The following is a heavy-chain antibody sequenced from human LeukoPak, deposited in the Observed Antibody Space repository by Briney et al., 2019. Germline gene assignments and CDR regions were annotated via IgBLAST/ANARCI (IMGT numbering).Heavy chain of an antibody. J-gene: IGHJ4*02. V-gene: IGHV3-23*01. CDR3: AKAIASVAVPAATTDY. Sequence: GGSLRLSCAASGFTFSSYAMSWVRQAPGKGLDWVSAISGSGGSTYYADSVKGRFTISRDNSKNTLYLQMNSLRAEDTAVYYCAKAIASVAVPAATTDYWGQGTLVTVSS. CDR1: GFTFSSYA. CDR2: ISGSGGST. D-gene: IGHD2-2*01.